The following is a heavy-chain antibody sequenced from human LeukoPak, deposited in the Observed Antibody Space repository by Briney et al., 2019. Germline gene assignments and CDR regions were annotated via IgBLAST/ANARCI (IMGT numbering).Heavy chain of an antibody. CDR1: GYSISSGYY. V-gene: IGHV4-38-2*02. Sequence: SETLSLTCTVSGYSISSGYYWGWIRQPPEKGLEWIGYIYYSGSTNYNPSLKSRVTISVDTSKNQFSLKLSSVTAADTAVYYCARDRLVRRVSLGGFDPWGQGTLVTVSS. CDR2: IYYSGST. CDR3: ARDRLVRRVSLGGFDP. D-gene: IGHD1-26*01. J-gene: IGHJ5*02.